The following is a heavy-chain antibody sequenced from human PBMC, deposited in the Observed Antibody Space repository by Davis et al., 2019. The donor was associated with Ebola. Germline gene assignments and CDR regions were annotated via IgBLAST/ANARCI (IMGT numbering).Heavy chain of an antibody. CDR2: FDPQNNDI. CDR1: GYILTELS. CDR3: AAGGSRGGFDV. J-gene: IGHJ3*01. V-gene: IGHV1-24*01. Sequence: ASVTVSCKVSGYILTELSIHWVRQSPGQGLEWMGNFDPQNNDIIYAHKFEDRVTMTEDTSTHTAYMELSSLRSDDSAVYYCAAGGSRGGFDVWGQGTMVTVS. D-gene: IGHD1-26*01.